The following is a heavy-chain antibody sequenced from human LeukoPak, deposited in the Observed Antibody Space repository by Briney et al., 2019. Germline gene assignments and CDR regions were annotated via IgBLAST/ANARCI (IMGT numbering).Heavy chain of an antibody. CDR2: IHYDGRA. CDR1: GGSISSANHF. Sequence: SQTLSLTCTVSGGSISSANHFWSWVRQSPGEGLEWIGNIHYDGRAHYNPSLKSRVSMSLDMSKNQFSLSLSSVTAADTAIYYCAREVITPGDSDGFDLWGQGTMVSVSS. J-gene: IGHJ3*01. CDR3: AREVITPGDSDGFDL. V-gene: IGHV4-30-4*08. D-gene: IGHD2-2*01.